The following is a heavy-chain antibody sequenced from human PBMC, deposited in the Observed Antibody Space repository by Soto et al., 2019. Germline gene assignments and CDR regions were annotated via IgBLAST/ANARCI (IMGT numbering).Heavy chain of an antibody. D-gene: IGHD4-17*01. V-gene: IGHV1-18*04. CDR3: AKRTSGTTWGESDY. CDR1: GYIFSDYG. CDR2: ISGYSGKA. Sequence: QVQVMQSGAEVKKPGDSVKVSCKTSGYIFSDYGINWVRQAPGQGLEWKGGISGYSGKANLAQKFQGRVTMTTDKSTRTAYMELRRLRSDDTAVYYCAKRTSGTTWGESDYWGQGTLVTVSS. J-gene: IGHJ4*02.